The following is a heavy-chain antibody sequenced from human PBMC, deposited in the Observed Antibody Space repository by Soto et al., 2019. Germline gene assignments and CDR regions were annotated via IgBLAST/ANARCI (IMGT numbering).Heavy chain of an antibody. CDR3: ARRFSGTGRYFDY. Sequence: QVQLQQWGAGLLKPSETLSLSCAVYGASFSGYYWNWIRQPPGKGRGWIGEINQSGITNYSPSLNPRVTVSVDTSRNHISLTLNSVTAAETAVYYCARRFSGTGRYFDYWGQGTRVTVSS. CDR2: INQSGIT. CDR1: GASFSGYY. D-gene: IGHD1-1*01. V-gene: IGHV4-34*02. J-gene: IGHJ4*02.